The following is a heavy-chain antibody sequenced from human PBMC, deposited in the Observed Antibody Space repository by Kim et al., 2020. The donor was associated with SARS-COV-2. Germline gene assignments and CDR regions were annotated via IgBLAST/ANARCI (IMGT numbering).Heavy chain of an antibody. Sequence: SYSSNTIKYTDSVRGRVTISRDNSQNTLYLQMNSLRAEDTAIYYCAKDGAIWGQGTLVTVSS. CDR2: SYSSNTI. V-gene: IGHV3-23*01. CDR3: AKDGAI. J-gene: IGHJ4*02. D-gene: IGHD3-10*01.